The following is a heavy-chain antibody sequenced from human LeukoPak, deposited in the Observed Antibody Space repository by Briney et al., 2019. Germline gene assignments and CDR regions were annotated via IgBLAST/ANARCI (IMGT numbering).Heavy chain of an antibody. V-gene: IGHV3-30*03. D-gene: IGHD3-3*01. Sequence: GRSLRLSCAASGFTFSSYGMHWVRQAPGKGLEWVAVIPYDGSIKYYVDSVKDRFTVSRDNSKNTLYLQMNSLRAEDSGIYYCARDPRLEISGMVIDMLDYWGQGTLVTVSS. J-gene: IGHJ4*02. CDR3: ARDPRLEISGMVIDMLDY. CDR2: IPYDGSIK. CDR1: GFTFSSYG.